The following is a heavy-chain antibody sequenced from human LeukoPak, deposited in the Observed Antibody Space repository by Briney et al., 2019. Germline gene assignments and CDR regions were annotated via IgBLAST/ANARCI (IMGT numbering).Heavy chain of an antibody. D-gene: IGHD2-21*01. CDR2: ISASATST. CDR3: AKGVSVVVIASPLDH. CDR1: GFTFSSYA. V-gene: IGHV3-23*01. Sequence: PGGSLRLSCAASGFTFSSYAMSWVRQAPGKGLEWVSAISASATSTYYADSVRGRFTVSRDNSKNTLYLQMNSLRDEDTAVYYCAKGVSVVVIASPLDHWRQGTLVTVFS. J-gene: IGHJ4*02.